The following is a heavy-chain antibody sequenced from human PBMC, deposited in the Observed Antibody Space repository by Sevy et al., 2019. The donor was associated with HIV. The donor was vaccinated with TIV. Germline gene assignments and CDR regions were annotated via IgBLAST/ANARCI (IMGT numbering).Heavy chain of an antibody. Sequence: GGSLGLSCEASGFTFSKYSMSWVRQAPGKGLEWVSTFSFGCGRINYADSVKGRFTIPRDDSKNTLYLQMNSLRAEDTAVYYCAREGCTKPHDYWGQGTLVTVSS. V-gene: IGHV3-23*01. J-gene: IGHJ4*02. D-gene: IGHD2-8*01. CDR2: FSFGCGRI. CDR3: AREGCTKPHDY. CDR1: GFTFSKYS.